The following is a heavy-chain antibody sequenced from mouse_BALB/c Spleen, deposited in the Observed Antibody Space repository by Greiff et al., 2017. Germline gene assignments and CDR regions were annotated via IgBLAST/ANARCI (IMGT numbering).Heavy chain of an antibody. CDR2: IYPGDGDT. J-gene: IGHJ4*01. CDR3: ARRGDGPYYYAMDY. D-gene: IGHD2-3*01. CDR1: GYAFSSYW. V-gene: IGHV1-80*01. Sequence: QVQLQQSGPELVKPGASVKISCKASGYAFSSYWMNWVKQRPGQGLEWIGQIYPGDGDTNYNGKFKGKATLTADKSSSTAYMQLSSLTSEDSAVYFCARRGDGPYYYAMDYWGQGTSVTVSS.